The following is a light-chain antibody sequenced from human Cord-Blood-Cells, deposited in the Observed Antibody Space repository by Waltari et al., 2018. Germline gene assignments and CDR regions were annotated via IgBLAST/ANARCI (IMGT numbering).Light chain of an antibody. CDR2: RNN. V-gene: IGLV1-47*01. Sequence: QSVLTQPPSASGTPGQRVTISCSGCSSHIGRNLVYWYQQLPGTAPKLLSYRNNQRPSGVPDRFSGSKSGTSASLAISGLRSEDEADYYCAAWDDSLSGPVFGGGTKLTVL. CDR3: AAWDDSLSGPV. J-gene: IGLJ3*02. CDR1: SSHIGRNL.